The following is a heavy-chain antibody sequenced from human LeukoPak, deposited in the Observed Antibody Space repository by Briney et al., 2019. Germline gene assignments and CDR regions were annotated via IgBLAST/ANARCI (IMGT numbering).Heavy chain of an antibody. CDR3: AKIYYSGSYSGYFDY. Sequence: PGGSLRLSCAASGFTVSSNYMTWVRQAPGKGLEWVSGISWNSGSIGYADSVKGRFTISRDNAKNSLYLQMNSLRAEDTALYYCAKIYYSGSYSGYFDYWGQGTLVTVSS. D-gene: IGHD1-26*01. CDR1: GFTVSSNY. V-gene: IGHV3-9*01. CDR2: ISWNSGSI. J-gene: IGHJ4*02.